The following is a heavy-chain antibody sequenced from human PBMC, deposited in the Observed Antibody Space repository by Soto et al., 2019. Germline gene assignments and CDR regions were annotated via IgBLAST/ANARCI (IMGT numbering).Heavy chain of an antibody. CDR2: IYHSGTT. J-gene: IGHJ6*02. CDR1: GYSISNNYH. D-gene: IGHD3-3*01. V-gene: IGHV4-38-2*02. Sequence: LALTCTVSGYSISNNYHWAWIRQAPGRGLEWIGSIYHSGTTYYNPSLRSRVIISVDTSKNQFSLKVPSVTAADTAIYYCARDSAPPYYDFWSGSYYGMDVWGQGTTVTVSS. CDR3: ARDSAPPYYDFWSGSYYGMDV.